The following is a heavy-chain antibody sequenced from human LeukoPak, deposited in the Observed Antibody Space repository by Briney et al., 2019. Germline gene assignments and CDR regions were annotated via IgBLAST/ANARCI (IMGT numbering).Heavy chain of an antibody. CDR3: ARAGPSSSWHQFDY. D-gene: IGHD6-13*01. CDR2: SYSGGSS. Sequence: PVGFLRLSCAASGFNVSSKYMSWVRQAPGKGLEWVSVSYSGGSSYYADSVKGRFTISRDNSKNTLYLQMNTLRAEDTAVYYCARAGPSSSWHQFDYWGQGTLVTVSS. V-gene: IGHV3-53*01. J-gene: IGHJ4*02. CDR1: GFNVSSKY.